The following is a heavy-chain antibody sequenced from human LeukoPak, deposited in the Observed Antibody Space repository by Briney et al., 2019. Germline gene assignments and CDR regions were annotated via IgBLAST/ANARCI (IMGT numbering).Heavy chain of an antibody. CDR2: ISGSGGST. Sequence: GGSLRLSCAASGFTFSSCGMSWVRRAPGKGLEWVSAISGSGGSTYYADSVKGRFTISRDNSKNTLYLQMNSLRAEDTAVYYCAKGIRITMVRGVIITTDYWGQGTLVTVSS. D-gene: IGHD3-10*01. CDR3: AKGIRITMVRGVIITTDY. J-gene: IGHJ4*02. V-gene: IGHV3-23*01. CDR1: GFTFSSCG.